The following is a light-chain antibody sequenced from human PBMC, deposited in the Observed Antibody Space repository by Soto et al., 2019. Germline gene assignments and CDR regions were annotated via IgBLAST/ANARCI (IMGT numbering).Light chain of an antibody. CDR1: SSDVGGYNY. Sequence: QSALTQPASVSGSPGQSITFSCTGTSSDVGGYNYVSWYPQHPDKAPKLMIYDVSNRPSGVSNRFSGSKSGNTASLTISGLQAEDEADYYCSSYTSSSTLVFGGETKLTVL. CDR3: SSYTSSSTLV. V-gene: IGLV2-14*03. CDR2: DVS. J-gene: IGLJ2*01.